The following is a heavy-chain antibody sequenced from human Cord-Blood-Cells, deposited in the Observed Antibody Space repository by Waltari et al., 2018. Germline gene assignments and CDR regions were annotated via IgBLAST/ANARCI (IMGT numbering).Heavy chain of an antibody. V-gene: IGHV1-2*02. CDR1: GYTFTGYY. CDR3: ARGLYYDILTGSADAFDI. J-gene: IGHJ3*02. Sequence: QVQLVQSGAEVKKPGASVKVSCKASGYTFTGYYMHWVRQAPGQGLEWMGWINPNSGGTNYAQKFQGRVTMTRDTSISTAYMELSRLRSDDTAVYYCARGLYYDILTGSADAFDIWGQGTMVTVSS. CDR2: INPNSGGT. D-gene: IGHD3-9*01.